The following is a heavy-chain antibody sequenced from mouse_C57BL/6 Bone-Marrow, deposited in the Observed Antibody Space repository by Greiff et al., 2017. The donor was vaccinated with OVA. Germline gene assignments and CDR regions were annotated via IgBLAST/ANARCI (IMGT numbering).Heavy chain of an antibody. J-gene: IGHJ3*01. CDR3: ARDASYSNTGFAY. Sequence: EVKVVESGGGLVQSGRSLRLSCATSGFTFSDFYMEWVRQAPGKGLEWIAASRNKANDYTTEYSASVKGRFIVSRDTSQSILYLQMNALRAEDTAIYYCARDASYSNTGFAYWGQGTLVTVSA. CDR2: SRNKANDYTT. V-gene: IGHV7-1*01. D-gene: IGHD2-5*01. CDR1: GFTFSDFY.